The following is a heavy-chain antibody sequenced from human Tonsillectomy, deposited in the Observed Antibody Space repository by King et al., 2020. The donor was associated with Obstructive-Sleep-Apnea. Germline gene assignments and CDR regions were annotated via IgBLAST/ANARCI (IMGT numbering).Heavy chain of an antibody. CDR3: ARDSGDCSSTSCYRAIDY. D-gene: IGHD2-2*01. Sequence: QVQLQESGPGLVKPSQTLSLTCTVSGGSITSGGYYWSWIRQHPGKGLEWIGYIYDSGSTYYNPSLKSRVNISLDTSKGHFSLNLRSGTAADTAVYYCARDSGDCSSTSCYRAIDYWGQGTLVTVSS. CDR1: GGSITSGGYY. V-gene: IGHV4-31*03. CDR2: IYDSGST. J-gene: IGHJ4*02.